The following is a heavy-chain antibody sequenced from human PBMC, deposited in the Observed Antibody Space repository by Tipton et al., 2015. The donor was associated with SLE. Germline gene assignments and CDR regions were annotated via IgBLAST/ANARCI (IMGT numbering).Heavy chain of an antibody. J-gene: IGHJ6*02. CDR1: GGSISSSSYY. Sequence: TLSLTCTVSGGSISSSSYYWGWIRQPPGKGLEWIGSIYYSGSTYYKPSLKSRVTISVDTSRNQFSLKMTSVTAADTAVYSCARAVGARGYYGLDVRGQGTTVTVSS. CDR3: ARAVGARGYYGLDV. CDR2: IYYSGST. D-gene: IGHD1-26*01. V-gene: IGHV4-39*07.